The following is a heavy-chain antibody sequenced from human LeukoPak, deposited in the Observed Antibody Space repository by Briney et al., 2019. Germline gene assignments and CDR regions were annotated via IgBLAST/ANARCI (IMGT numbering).Heavy chain of an antibody. V-gene: IGHV4-59*08. Sequence: PSETLSLTCTVSGGSISSYYWSWIRQPPGKGLEWLGYIYYSGSTNYNPSLKSRVTISVDTSKNQFSLKLSSVTAADTAVYYCASHVTTVNVFDYWGQGTLVTVSS. J-gene: IGHJ4*02. CDR2: IYYSGST. CDR1: GGSISSYY. D-gene: IGHD4-17*01. CDR3: ASHVTTVNVFDY.